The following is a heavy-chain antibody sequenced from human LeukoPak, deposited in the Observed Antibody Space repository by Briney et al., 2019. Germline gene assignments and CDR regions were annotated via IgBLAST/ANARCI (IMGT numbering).Heavy chain of an antibody. J-gene: IGHJ4*02. Sequence: GASVKVSCKLSGYTLTELSMHWVRQAPGKGSEWMGGFEPEDGETIYAQKSQGRVTMTEDTSTDTDYMELSSVRSEDTAVYYCATARRYCSGGSCAFDYWGQGTLVTVSS. CDR2: FEPEDGET. D-gene: IGHD2-15*01. CDR1: GYTLTELS. CDR3: ATARRYCSGGSCAFDY. V-gene: IGHV1-24*01.